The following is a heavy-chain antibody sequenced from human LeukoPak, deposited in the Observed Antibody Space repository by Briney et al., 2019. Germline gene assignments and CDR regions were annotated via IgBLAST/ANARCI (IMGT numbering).Heavy chain of an antibody. J-gene: IGHJ4*02. CDR2: IRYDGSNK. V-gene: IGHV3-30*02. Sequence: GGSLRLSCAASGFTFSSYGMHWVRQAPGKGLEWVAFIRYDGSNKYYADSVKGRFTISRDNSKNTLYLQMNSLRAEDTAVYYCAKDPGYCSGGSCYVTDYWGQGTLVTVSS. CDR1: GFTFSSYG. CDR3: AKDPGYCSGGSCYVTDY. D-gene: IGHD2-15*01.